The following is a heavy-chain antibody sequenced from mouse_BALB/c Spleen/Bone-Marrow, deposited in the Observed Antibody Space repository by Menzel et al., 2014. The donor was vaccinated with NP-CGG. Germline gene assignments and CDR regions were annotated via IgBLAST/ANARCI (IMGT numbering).Heavy chain of an antibody. CDR1: GFNIKDTH. V-gene: IGHV14-3*02. J-gene: IGHJ4*01. Sequence: EVQLQQSGAALVKPGASVKLSCTASGFNIKDTHMHWVKQRPEPGLEWIGRIDPANGNTKYDPKFQGKATITADTSSNTAYLQVSSLTSEDTAVYYCARWEYYAMDYWGQGTSVTVSS. CDR2: IDPANGNT. CDR3: ARWEYYAMDY. D-gene: IGHD4-1*01.